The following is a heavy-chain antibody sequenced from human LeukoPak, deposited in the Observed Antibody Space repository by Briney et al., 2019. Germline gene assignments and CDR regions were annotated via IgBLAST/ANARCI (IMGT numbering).Heavy chain of an antibody. J-gene: IGHJ4*02. Sequence: ASVKVSCKASGYTFTSYAMHWVRQAPGQRLEWMGWIDGGNGNTKYSQNFQGRVTITRDTSASTAYMELSSLRSEDTAVYYCASETPYGDFWSGYSEWGQGTLVTVSS. V-gene: IGHV1-3*01. CDR1: GYTFTSYA. CDR2: IDGGNGNT. CDR3: ASETPYGDFWSGYSE. D-gene: IGHD3-3*01.